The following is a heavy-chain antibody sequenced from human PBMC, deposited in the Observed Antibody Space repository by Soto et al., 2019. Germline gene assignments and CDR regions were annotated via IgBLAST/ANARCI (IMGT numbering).Heavy chain of an antibody. Sequence: SETLSLTCSVSGGSIRSYYWSWIRQSPEKGLEWIGYFYHSGNSNYNPSLKSRVTISVDTSKNQLSLSLRSVTAADTAVYFCARISSVDAYGYVNGGLDVWGQGTTVTVSS. CDR1: GGSIRSYY. CDR3: ARISSVDAYGYVNGGLDV. CDR2: FYHSGNS. J-gene: IGHJ6*02. D-gene: IGHD5-18*01. V-gene: IGHV4-59*01.